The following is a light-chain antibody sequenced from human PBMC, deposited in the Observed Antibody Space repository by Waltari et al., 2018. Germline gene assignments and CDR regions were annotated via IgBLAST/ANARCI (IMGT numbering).Light chain of an antibody. J-gene: IGLJ1*01. CDR3: CSFTSSSTYV. V-gene: IGLV2-23*02. CDR2: EVN. CDR1: ISDIGLFKV. Sequence: QSALTQPASVSASPGQSITVSCSGSISDIGLFKVVSWFQQYPGKPPRLIISEVNKRPPGISGRFSATKSGNVASLTISGLQADDEADYYCCSFTSSSTYVFGSGTTVTVL.